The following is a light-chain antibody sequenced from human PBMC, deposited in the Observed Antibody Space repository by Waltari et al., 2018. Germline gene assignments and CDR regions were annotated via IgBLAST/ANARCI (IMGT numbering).Light chain of an antibody. V-gene: IGLV2-14*01. CDR1: SSDVGGYNY. CDR3: CSYSSSSTLYV. J-gene: IGLJ1*01. Sequence: QSALTPPASVSGSPGQPITISCTGTSSDVGGYNYVSWYQQHPGKAPKLMIYDVNKRPSGVSNRVSGSKSGNTASLTISGLQAEDEADYYCCSYSSSSTLYVFGTGTKVTVL. CDR2: DVN.